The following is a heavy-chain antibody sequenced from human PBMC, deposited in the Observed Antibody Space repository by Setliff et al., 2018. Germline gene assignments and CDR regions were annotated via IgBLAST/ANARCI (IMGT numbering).Heavy chain of an antibody. CDR1: GFTFRNYA. CDR2: ISPYNGHT. J-gene: IGHJ3*01. Sequence: ASVKVSCKASGFTFRNYAISWVRQAPGQGLEWMGWISPYNGHTSSAQRLQGRVTMTTDTSTNAAYMELRSLRSDDTAMYFCALSSLSLCSGGNCPNAFDVWGQGTMVTVSS. D-gene: IGHD2-15*01. CDR3: ALSSLSLCSGGNCPNAFDV. V-gene: IGHV1-18*01.